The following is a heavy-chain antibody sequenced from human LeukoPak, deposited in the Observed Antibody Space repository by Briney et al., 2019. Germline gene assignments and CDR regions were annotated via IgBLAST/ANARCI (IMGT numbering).Heavy chain of an antibody. J-gene: IGHJ4*02. CDR3: TTLAAAGRRVEDY. Sequence: GGSLRLSCAASGFTFSSYAMSWVRQAPGKGLEWVGRIKSKTDGGTTDYAAPVKGRFTISRDDSKNTLYLQMNSLKTEDTAVYYCTTLAAAGRRVEDYWGQGTLVTVSS. CDR2: IKSKTDGGTT. V-gene: IGHV3-15*01. D-gene: IGHD6-13*01. CDR1: GFTFSSYA.